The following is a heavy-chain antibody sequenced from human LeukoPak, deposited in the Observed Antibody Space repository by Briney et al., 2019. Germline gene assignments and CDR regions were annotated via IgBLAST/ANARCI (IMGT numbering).Heavy chain of an antibody. J-gene: IGHJ4*02. CDR3: ARGVVVPAARGYFDY. D-gene: IGHD2-2*01. CDR2: IYYSGST. CDR1: GGSISSYY. V-gene: IGHV4-59*01. Sequence: SETLSLTCTVSGGSISSYYWSWIRQPPGKGLEWIGNIYYSGSTNYNPSLKSRVTISVDTSKNQFSLKLSSVTAADTAVYYCARGVVVPAARGYFDYWGRGTLVTVSS.